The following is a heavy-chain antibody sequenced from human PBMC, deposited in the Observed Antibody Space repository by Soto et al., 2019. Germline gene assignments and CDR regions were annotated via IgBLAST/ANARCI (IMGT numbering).Heavy chain of an antibody. CDR2: INHRGRT. V-gene: IGHV4-34*01. D-gene: IGHD3-9*01. CDR1: GGSFNGYY. Sequence: QVQLQQWGAGLLKPSETLSLTCAVYGGSFNGYYWSWIRQPPGKGLEWIGEINHRGRTNYNPSLKSRVTISVDTSKNQFSLKLSSVTAADTAVYYCARGDILTGYNNWGQGTLVTVSS. J-gene: IGHJ4*02. CDR3: ARGDILTGYNN.